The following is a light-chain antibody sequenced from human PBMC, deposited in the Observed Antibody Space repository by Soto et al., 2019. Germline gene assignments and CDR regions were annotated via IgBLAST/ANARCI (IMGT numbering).Light chain of an antibody. CDR2: GAY. Sequence: EIVLTQSPGTLSLSPGERATLSCRASQSVSSNYVAWYQQKPSQAPRLLISGAYSRATGVPDRFSGVGSGTAVPLQISRPGPVDFSVYSCPHYGMSAYTFGPGTTMEIK. J-gene: IGKJ2*01. CDR1: QSVSSNY. V-gene: IGKV3-20*01. CDR3: PHYGMSAYT.